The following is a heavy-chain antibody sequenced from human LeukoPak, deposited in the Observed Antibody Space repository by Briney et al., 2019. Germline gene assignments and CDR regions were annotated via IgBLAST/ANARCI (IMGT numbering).Heavy chain of an antibody. CDR3: AKGFYDNSASGVFAF. V-gene: IGHV3-23*01. CDR1: GFTFSSFA. Sequence: PGGSLRLSCAASGFTFSSFATSWVRQAPGKGLEWVSGISASGGSTYYADSVKGRFTISRDNSKNTLYLQMNSLRAEDTAVYYCAKGFYDNSASGVFAFWGQGTMVTVSS. J-gene: IGHJ3*01. CDR2: ISASGGST. D-gene: IGHD3-22*01.